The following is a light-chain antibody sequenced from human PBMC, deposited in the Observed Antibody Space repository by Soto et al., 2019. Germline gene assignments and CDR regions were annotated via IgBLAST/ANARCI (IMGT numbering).Light chain of an antibody. V-gene: IGLV1-44*01. CDR2: TTN. Sequence: QPVLTQPPSASGTPGQRATISCCGSNSNIGSDIVNCYQLLPGAAPEVLINTTNQRPSGVPERFSGSKSGTSASLAISGLQSEDEANSSCATWDGGLSGPFVFGTGTKLTVL. CDR3: ATWDGGLSGPFV. J-gene: IGLJ1*01. CDR1: NSNIGSDI.